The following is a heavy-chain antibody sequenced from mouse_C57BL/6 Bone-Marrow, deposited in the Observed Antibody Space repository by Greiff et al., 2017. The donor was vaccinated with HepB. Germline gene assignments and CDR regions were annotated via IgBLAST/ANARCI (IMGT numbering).Heavy chain of an antibody. Sequence: VQLKESGAELVRPGASVKLSCTASGFNIKDDYMHWVKQRPEQGLEWIGWIDPENGDTEYASKFQGKATITADTSSNTAYLQLSSLTSEDTAVYYCTTEVITTEAYWGQGTLVTVSA. D-gene: IGHD2-4*01. J-gene: IGHJ3*01. CDR1: GFNIKDDY. CDR3: TTEVITTEAY. V-gene: IGHV14-4*01. CDR2: IDPENGDT.